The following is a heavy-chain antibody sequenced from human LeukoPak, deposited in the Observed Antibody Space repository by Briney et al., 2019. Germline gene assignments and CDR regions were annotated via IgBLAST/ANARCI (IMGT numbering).Heavy chain of an antibody. D-gene: IGHD3-22*01. V-gene: IGHV2-5*01. CDR1: GLSLSTSGVG. CDR2: IYWNDDK. Sequence: ESGPTLVKPTQTLTVTCTLSGLSLSTSGVGVGWIRQPPGKALKWLALIYWNDDKRYSPSLKRRLPITRDNSKNQLVLKMTNMDPLNTATYYCALPYYYDSAGASYDYWGQGTLVTVSS. CDR3: ALPYYYDSAGASYDY. J-gene: IGHJ4*02.